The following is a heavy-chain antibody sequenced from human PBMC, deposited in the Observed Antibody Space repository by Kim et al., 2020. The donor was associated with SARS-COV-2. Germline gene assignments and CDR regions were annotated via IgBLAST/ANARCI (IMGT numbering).Heavy chain of an antibody. CDR3: ARDSYYYDSSGYAFDY. CDR2: IYYSGST. J-gene: IGHJ4*02. Sequence: SETLSLTCTVSGGSVSSGSYYWSWIRQPPGKGLEWIGYIYYSGSTNYNPSLKSRVTISVDTSKNQFSLKLSSVTAADTAVYYCARDSYYYDSSGYAFDYWGQGTLVTVSS. CDR1: GGSVSSGSYY. V-gene: IGHV4-61*01. D-gene: IGHD3-22*01.